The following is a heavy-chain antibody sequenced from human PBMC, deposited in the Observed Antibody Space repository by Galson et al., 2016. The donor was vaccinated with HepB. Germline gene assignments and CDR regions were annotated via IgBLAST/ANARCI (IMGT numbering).Heavy chain of an antibody. D-gene: IGHD2-15*01. CDR2: IYSGGTT. V-gene: IGHV3-53*01. Sequence: SLRLSCAASGFTVSSNYMNWVRQAPGKGLEWVSVIYSGGTTYYAGSVEGRFTISRDNSKNTLYLQMNSLRGGDTAVYYCARDVACSGASCPGYMDVWGQGTTVTVSS. J-gene: IGHJ6*02. CDR1: GFTVSSNY. CDR3: ARDVACSGASCPGYMDV.